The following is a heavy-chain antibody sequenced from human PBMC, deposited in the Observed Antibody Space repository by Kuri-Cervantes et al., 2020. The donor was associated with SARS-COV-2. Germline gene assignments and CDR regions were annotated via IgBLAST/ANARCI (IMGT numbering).Heavy chain of an antibody. CDR3: ASSTKGSRDGYSNRGGWFDP. CDR1: GGSISSGGYY. CDR2: INHSGST. J-gene: IGHJ5*02. V-gene: IGHV4-39*07. Sequence: SETLSLTCTVSGGSISSGGYYWSWIRQHPGKGLEWIGEINHSGSTNYNPSLKSRVTISVDTSKNQFSLKLSSVTAADTAVYYCASSTKGSRDGYSNRGGWFDPWGQGTLVTVSS. D-gene: IGHD5-24*01.